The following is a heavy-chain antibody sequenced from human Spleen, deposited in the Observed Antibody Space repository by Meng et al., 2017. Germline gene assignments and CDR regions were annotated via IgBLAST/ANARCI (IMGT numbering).Heavy chain of an antibody. D-gene: IGHD5-24*01. CDR2: IKQDGSEK. Sequence: GESLKITCAASGFIFTSWVRQAPGKGLEWVANIKQDGSEKYYVDSLKGRFTISRDNAKHTLYLHMNSLRAEDTAVYYCAEEMATIGEVDYWGQGTLVTVSS. CDR1: GFIFTS. V-gene: IGHV3-7*01. J-gene: IGHJ4*02. CDR3: AEEMATIGEVDY.